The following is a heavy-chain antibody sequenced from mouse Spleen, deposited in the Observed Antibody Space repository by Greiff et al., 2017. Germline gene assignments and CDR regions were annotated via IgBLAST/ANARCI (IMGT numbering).Heavy chain of an antibody. CDR3: ARQEDYDVFAY. CDR1: GFTFSSYA. CDR2: ISSGGGNT. Sequence: EVKVVESGGGLVKLGGSLKLSCAASGFTFSSYAMSWVRQTPEKRLEWVATISSGGGNTYYPDSVKGRFTISRDNAKNTLYLQMSSLKSEDTAMYYCARQEDYDVFAYWGQGTLVTVSA. V-gene: IGHV5-9*04. D-gene: IGHD2-4*01. J-gene: IGHJ3*01.